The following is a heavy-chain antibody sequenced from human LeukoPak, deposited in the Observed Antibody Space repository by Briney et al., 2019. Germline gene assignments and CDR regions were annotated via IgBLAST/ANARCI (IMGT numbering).Heavy chain of an antibody. CDR1: GGPISSYY. J-gene: IGHJ6*03. CDR3: ARIQLAASGRRGYYMDV. CDR2: IYYSGST. D-gene: IGHD3-10*01. V-gene: IGHV4-59*12. Sequence: SETLSLTCTVSGGPISSYYWSWIRQPPGKGLEWIGYIYYSGSTNYNPSLKSRVTISVDTSKNQFSLKLSSVTAADTAVYYCARIQLAASGRRGYYMDVWGKGTTVTVSS.